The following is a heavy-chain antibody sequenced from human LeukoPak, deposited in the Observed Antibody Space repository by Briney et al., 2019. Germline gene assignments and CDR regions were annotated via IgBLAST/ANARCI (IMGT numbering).Heavy chain of an antibody. CDR3: ARVRKQWLVAEY. CDR1: GFTVSSNY. Sequence: GGSLRLSCAASGFTVSSNYMSWVRQAPGKGLEWVSVIYSGGSTYYADSVKGRLTISRDNSKNTLYLQMNSLRAEDTAVYYCARVRKQWLVAEYWGQGTLVTVSS. CDR2: IYSGGST. J-gene: IGHJ4*02. V-gene: IGHV3-53*01. D-gene: IGHD6-19*01.